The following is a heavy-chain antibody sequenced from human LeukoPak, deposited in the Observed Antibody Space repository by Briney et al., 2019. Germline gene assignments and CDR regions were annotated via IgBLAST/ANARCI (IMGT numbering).Heavy chain of an antibody. Sequence: ASVTVSCTVSGYTLAELSMHWVRQAPGKGLEWVGGFYPEDGETIYAQTFQGRVTMTEDTSTDTAYMELSSLRSEDTAVYYCAGHPSQYGDDAFDIWGQGTMVTVSS. CDR3: AGHPSQYGDDAFDI. D-gene: IGHD4-17*01. CDR2: FYPEDGET. CDR1: GYTLAELS. V-gene: IGHV1-24*01. J-gene: IGHJ3*02.